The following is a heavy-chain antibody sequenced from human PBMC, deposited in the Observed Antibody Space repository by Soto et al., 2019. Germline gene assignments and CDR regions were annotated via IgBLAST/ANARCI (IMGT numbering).Heavy chain of an antibody. D-gene: IGHD6-13*01. CDR2: IFYAGNT. V-gene: IGHV4-39*01. CDR1: GGSISSSRSY. J-gene: IGHJ5*02. Sequence: QLQLQESGPGLVKPSETLSLTCNVSGGSISSSRSYWAWFRQPPGKELEWIANIFYAGNTYYNPSPRSLVPVSVDTSKTQSSLKMDSVTAADTAVYYCARQAAAPGIALWFDPWGQGALVTVSS. CDR3: ARQAAAPGIALWFDP.